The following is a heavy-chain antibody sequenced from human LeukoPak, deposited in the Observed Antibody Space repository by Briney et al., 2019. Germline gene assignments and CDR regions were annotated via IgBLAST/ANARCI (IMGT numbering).Heavy chain of an antibody. V-gene: IGHV3-7*01. CDR2: INQVGTET. CDR3: AQLLLRGPTA. J-gene: IGHJ4*02. D-gene: IGHD2-15*01. CDR1: KFAFSSYA. Sequence: GGSLRLSCAASKFAFSSYAMSWVRQAPGKGLEWVANINQVGTETFYVDSVKGRFTISRDNAKNSLYLQMSSLRAEDTAVYYCAQLLLRGPTAWGQGTLVTVSS.